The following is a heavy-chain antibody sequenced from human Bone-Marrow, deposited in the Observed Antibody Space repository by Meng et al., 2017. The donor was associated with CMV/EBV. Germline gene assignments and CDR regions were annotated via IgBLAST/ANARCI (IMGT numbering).Heavy chain of an antibody. V-gene: IGHV3-48*04. D-gene: IGHD2-21*01. CDR3: AHIVVVNGGDAFYI. J-gene: IGHJ3*02. CDR1: GFTFSNYG. CDR2: ISTSSSTR. Sequence: GESLKISCAVSGFTFSNYGMNWVRQAPGKGLEWISYISTSSSTRYYADSVKGRFTISRDNAKNSLYLQMNSLRAEDTAVYYCAHIVVVNGGDAFYIWGQGTMVTVAS.